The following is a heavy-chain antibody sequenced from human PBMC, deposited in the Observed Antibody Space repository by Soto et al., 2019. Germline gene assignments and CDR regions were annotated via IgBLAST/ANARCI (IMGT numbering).Heavy chain of an antibody. CDR1: GSSISSYY. CDR2: IYYSGST. V-gene: IGHV4-59*01. CDR3: ARGRWLQLIYFDY. Sequence: SETLSLTCTVSGSSISSYYWSWIRQPPGKGLEWIGCIYYSGSTNYNPSLKSRVTISVDTSKNQFSLNLRSVTAADTAVYYCARGRWLQLIYFDYWGQGTMVTVYS. D-gene: IGHD5-12*01. J-gene: IGHJ4*02.